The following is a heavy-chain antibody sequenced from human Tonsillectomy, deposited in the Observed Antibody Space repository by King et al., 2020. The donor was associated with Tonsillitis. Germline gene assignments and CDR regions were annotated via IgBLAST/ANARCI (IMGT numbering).Heavy chain of an antibody. CDR1: GFTVSREY. CDR2: IYSSGST. CDR3: ARDLRDSDWLGGGFDF. D-gene: IGHD6-19*01. Sequence: VQLVESGGGLIQPGGSLRLSCAASGFTVSREYMSWVRQAPGKGLEWVSVIYSSGSTYYADSVKGRFTISRDNSKNTLYLQMNSLRAEDTAVYYCARDLRDSDWLGGGFDFWGQGTLVTVSS. J-gene: IGHJ4*02. V-gene: IGHV3-53*01.